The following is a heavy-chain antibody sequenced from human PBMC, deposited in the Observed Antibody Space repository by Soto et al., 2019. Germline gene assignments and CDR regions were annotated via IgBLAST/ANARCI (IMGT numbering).Heavy chain of an antibody. J-gene: IGHJ4*02. CDR3: ARGAFYYDSSGYYYFDY. CDR1: GGTFSSYT. D-gene: IGHD3-22*01. CDR2: IIPILGIA. V-gene: IGHV1-69*02. Sequence: GASVKVSCKASGGTFSSYTISWVRQAPGQGLEWMGRIIPILGIANYAQKFQGRVTITADKSTSTAYMELSSLRSEDTAVYYCARGAFYYDSSGYYYFDYWGQGTLVTVS.